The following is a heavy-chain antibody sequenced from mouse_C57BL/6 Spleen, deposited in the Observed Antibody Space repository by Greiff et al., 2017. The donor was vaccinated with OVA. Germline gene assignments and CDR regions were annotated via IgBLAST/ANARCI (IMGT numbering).Heavy chain of an antibody. CDR3: PIPPYYYGSSFDF. V-gene: IGHV1-55*01. J-gene: IGHJ2*01. CDR2: IYPGSGST. Sequence: VQLQQPGAELVKPGASVKMSCKASGYTFTSYWITWVKQRPGQGLEWIGDIYPGSGSTNYNEKFKSKATLTVDTSSSTAYMQLSSLTSEDSSVYYCPIPPYYYGSSFDFWGQGTTLTVSS. CDR1: GYTFTSYW. D-gene: IGHD1-1*01.